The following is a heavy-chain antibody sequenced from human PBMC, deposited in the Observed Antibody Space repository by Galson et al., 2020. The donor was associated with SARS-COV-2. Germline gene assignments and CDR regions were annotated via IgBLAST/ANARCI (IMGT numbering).Heavy chain of an antibody. J-gene: IGHJ5*02. Sequence: SETLSLTCTVSGGSISSDDYYWSWIRQPPGKGLACMGYISYSGRAYYNSSLKSRITISVDTSKNQFSLRLTSVTAADTAVYYCARLPWGYGSGSVEPWGQGTLVTVSS. CDR1: GGSISSDDYY. CDR2: ISYSGRA. D-gene: IGHD3-10*01. CDR3: ARLPWGYGSGSVEP. V-gene: IGHV4-30-4*01.